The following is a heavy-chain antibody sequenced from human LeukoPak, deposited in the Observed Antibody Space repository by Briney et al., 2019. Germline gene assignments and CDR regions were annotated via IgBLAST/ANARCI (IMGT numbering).Heavy chain of an antibody. CDR1: GGSISSYY. Sequence: SETLSLTCIVSGGSISSYYWSWIRQPPGKGLEWIGYIYSSGSTNSNPSLKSRVTISVDTSKSQFSLKMTSVTAADTAVYYSARLASGGRAFDIWGQGTMVAVSS. CDR3: ARLASGGRAFDI. J-gene: IGHJ3*02. D-gene: IGHD1-26*01. CDR2: IYSSGST. V-gene: IGHV4-4*09.